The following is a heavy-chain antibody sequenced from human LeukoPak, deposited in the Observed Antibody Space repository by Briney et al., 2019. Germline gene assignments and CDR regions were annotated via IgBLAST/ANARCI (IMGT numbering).Heavy chain of an antibody. D-gene: IGHD3-22*01. CDR1: GYTFTRYG. Sequence: ASVEVFCKASGYTFTRYGISWVRQAPGQGLEWMGWISAYNGNTNYAQKLQGRVTMTTDTSTSTAYMELRSLRSDDTAVYYCGRDTYYYDSSGYASEYGMDVWGQGTTLTVSS. CDR3: GRDTYYYDSSGYASEYGMDV. J-gene: IGHJ6*02. CDR2: ISAYNGNT. V-gene: IGHV1-18*01.